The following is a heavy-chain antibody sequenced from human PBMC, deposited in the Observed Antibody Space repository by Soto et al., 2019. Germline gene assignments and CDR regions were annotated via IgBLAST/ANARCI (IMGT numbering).Heavy chain of an antibody. CDR3: ALTYGDYYFDY. CDR1: GFSLSNSGVG. CDR2: IYWDDGK. J-gene: IGHJ4*02. D-gene: IGHD4-17*01. Sequence: QITLKESGPTLVKPTQTLTLTCTFSGFSLSNSGVGVGWIRQPPGKALEWLALIYWDDGKRYSPSLKSRLTITKDTSKNQVVLTMTNMDPVDTATYYCALTYGDYYFDYWGQGTLVTVSS. V-gene: IGHV2-5*02.